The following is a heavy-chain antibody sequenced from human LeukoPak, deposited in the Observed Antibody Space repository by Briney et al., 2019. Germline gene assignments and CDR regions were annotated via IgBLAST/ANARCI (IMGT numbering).Heavy chain of an antibody. CDR2: IYYSGST. D-gene: IGHD3-22*01. V-gene: IGHV4-34*01. Sequence: SETLSLTCAVYGGSFSGCYWSWIRQPPGKGLEWIGSIYYSGSTNYNPSLKSRVTISVDTSKNQFSLKLSSVTAADTAVYYCARGYYYDSSGPYYFDYWGQGTLVTVSS. J-gene: IGHJ4*02. CDR1: GGSFSGCY. CDR3: ARGYYYDSSGPYYFDY.